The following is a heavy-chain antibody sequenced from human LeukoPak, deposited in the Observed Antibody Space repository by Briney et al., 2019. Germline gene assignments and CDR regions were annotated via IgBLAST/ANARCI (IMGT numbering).Heavy chain of an antibody. CDR2: ISSSSSYM. CDR1: GFTFSSYS. D-gene: IGHD3-10*01. J-gene: IGHJ6*02. V-gene: IGHV3-21*01. CDR3: ARGVPYYGSGSYPIYYYYGMDV. Sequence: PGGSLRLSCAASGFTFSSYSMNWVRQAPGKGLEWVSSISSSSSYMYYTDSVKGRFTISRDNAKNSLYLQMNSLRAEDTAVYYCARGVPYYGSGSYPIYYYYGMDVWGQGTTVTVSS.